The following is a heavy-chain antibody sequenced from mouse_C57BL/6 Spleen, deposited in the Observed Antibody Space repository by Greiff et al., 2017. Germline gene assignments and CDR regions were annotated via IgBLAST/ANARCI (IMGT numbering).Heavy chain of an antibody. V-gene: IGHV1-9*01. D-gene: IGHD3-3*01. J-gene: IGHJ2*01. Sequence: VQLQQSGAGLMKPGASVKLSCKATGYTFTGCWIEWVKQRPGHGLEWIGEIVPGSGSTNYNEKFKGKATFTADTSDNTAYMQLSSLTTEDTAIYDCARYPPSWGRESDYWGQGTTLTVSS. CDR2: IVPGSGST. CDR3: ARYPPSWGRESDY. CDR1: GYTFTGCW.